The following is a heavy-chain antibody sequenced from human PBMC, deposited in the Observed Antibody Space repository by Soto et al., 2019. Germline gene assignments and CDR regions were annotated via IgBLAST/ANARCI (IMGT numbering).Heavy chain of an antibody. J-gene: IGHJ4*02. CDR3: ARPYSADPRGVFGY. D-gene: IGHD3-3*01. CDR1: GFFFGSYP. V-gene: IGHV3-33*05. CDR2: VSYDGKNK. Sequence: QVQLVESGGGVVQSGRSLRLSCAASGFFFGSYPMHWVRQAPGKGLEWLAVVSYDGKNKFYAESVKGRFTISRDNSKNTLYLQMNDLRVDDTAVYYCARPYSADPRGVFGYWGQGNLVTVSS.